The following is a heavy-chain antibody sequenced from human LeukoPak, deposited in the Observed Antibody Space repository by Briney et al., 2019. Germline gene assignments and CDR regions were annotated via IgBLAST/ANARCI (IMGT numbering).Heavy chain of an antibody. D-gene: IGHD2-2*01. Sequence: ASVKVSCKASGGTFSSYAISWVRQAPGQGLEWMGGINTIFGTANYAQKFQGRVTITADESTSTAYMELSSLRSEDTAVYYCATRRRYCSSTSCPPYYYYGMDVWGQGTTVTAS. CDR3: ATRRRYCSSTSCPPYYYYGMDV. J-gene: IGHJ6*02. CDR1: GGTFSSYA. V-gene: IGHV1-69*13. CDR2: INTIFGTA.